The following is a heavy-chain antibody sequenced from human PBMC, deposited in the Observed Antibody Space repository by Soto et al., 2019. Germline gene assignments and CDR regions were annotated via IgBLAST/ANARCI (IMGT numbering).Heavy chain of an antibody. CDR1: GASISSGGYS. Sequence: PSETLSLTCAVSGASISSGGYSWSGIRQPPGKDLEWIGYIYHSGSTYYNPPLKSRVTISDRSKSQFSLKLSSVTAADTAVYYWARGKYFDWLSLYFDYWGQGSLVTVSS. J-gene: IGHJ4*02. CDR3: ARGKYFDWLSLYFDY. CDR2: IYHSGST. D-gene: IGHD3-9*01. V-gene: IGHV4-30-2*01.